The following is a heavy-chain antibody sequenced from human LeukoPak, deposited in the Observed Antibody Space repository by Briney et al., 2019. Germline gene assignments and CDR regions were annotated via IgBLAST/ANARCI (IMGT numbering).Heavy chain of an antibody. J-gene: IGHJ5*02. CDR3: ARAKYYYDSSGYYNWFDP. CDR2: IYTSGST. CDR1: GGSFSVYY. D-gene: IGHD3-22*01. V-gene: IGHV4-59*10. Sequence: PSETLSLTCAVYGGSFSVYYWTWIRQPAGKGLEWIGRIYTSGSTNYNPSLKSRVTISVDTSKNQFSLKLSSVTAADTAVYYCARAKYYYDSSGYYNWFDPWGQGTLVTVSS.